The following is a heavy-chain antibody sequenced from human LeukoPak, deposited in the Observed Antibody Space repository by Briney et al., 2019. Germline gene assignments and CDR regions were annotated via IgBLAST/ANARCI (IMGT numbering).Heavy chain of an antibody. J-gene: IGHJ4*02. Sequence: GASVKVSCKASGYTFSGYYIHWVRQAPGLGLEWVSWINPSNGDTNYAQKFQGRVTMTRDTSISTAYMELTRLISDDTAVYYCARVGSSGWYVHPTLDYWGQGTLVTVSS. D-gene: IGHD6-19*01. CDR2: INPSNGDT. CDR3: ARVGSSGWYVHPTLDY. V-gene: IGHV1-2*02. CDR1: GYTFSGYY.